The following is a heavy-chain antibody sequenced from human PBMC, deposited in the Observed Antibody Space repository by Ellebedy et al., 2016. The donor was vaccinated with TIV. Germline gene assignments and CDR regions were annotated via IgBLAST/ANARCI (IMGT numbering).Heavy chain of an antibody. V-gene: IGHV1-2*02. J-gene: IGHJ5*02. CDR2: INPNSGGT. Sequence: ASVKVSXKASGYTFTGYYMHWVRQAPGQGLEWMGWINPNSGGTNYAQKFQGRVTMTRDTSISTAYMELSRLRSDDTAVYYCARDRGGYSSSWTAWGQGTLVTVSS. CDR1: GYTFTGYY. D-gene: IGHD6-13*01. CDR3: ARDRGGYSSSWTA.